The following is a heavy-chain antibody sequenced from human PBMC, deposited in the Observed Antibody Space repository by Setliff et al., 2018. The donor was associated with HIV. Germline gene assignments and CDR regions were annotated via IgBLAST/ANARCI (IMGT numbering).Heavy chain of an antibody. CDR3: AKGGYYDSTGYYYYYLYYLDE. Sequence: WASVKVSCKASGDTFNSYAISWVRQAPGQGLEWMGGVIPIFGTANYAQKFQGRVTITADESTSTAYMELSSLRSEDTAVYYCAKGGYYDSTGYYYYYLYYLDEWGKGTTVTVSS. V-gene: IGHV1-69*13. CDR1: GDTFNSYA. J-gene: IGHJ6*03. CDR2: VIPIFGTA. D-gene: IGHD3-22*01.